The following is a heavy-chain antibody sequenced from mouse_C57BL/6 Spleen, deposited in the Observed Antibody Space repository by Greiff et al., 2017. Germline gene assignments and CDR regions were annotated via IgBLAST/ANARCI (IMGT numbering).Heavy chain of an antibody. Sequence: VQLQQSGPGLVQPSQSLSITCTVSGFSLTSYGVHWVRQSPGKGLEWLGVIWRGGSTDYNAAFMSRLSITKDNSKSQVFFKMNSLQADDTAIYYCAKGIYYDYDGFYWYFDVWGTETTGTVSS. V-gene: IGHV2-5*01. CDR2: IWRGGST. D-gene: IGHD2-4*01. CDR3: AKGIYYDYDGFYWYFDV. CDR1: GFSLTSYG. J-gene: IGHJ1*03.